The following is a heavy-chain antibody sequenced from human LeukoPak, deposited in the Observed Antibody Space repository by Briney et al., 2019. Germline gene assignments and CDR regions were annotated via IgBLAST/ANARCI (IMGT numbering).Heavy chain of an antibody. Sequence: GASVKVSCKASGGTFSSYAISWVRQAPGQGLEWMGGIIPIFGTANYAQKFQGRVTITADESTSTAYMELSSLRSEDTAVYYCARLHCSSTSCSDYWGQGTLVTVSS. CDR1: GGTFSSYA. V-gene: IGHV1-69*13. CDR2: IIPIFGTA. CDR3: ARLHCSSTSCSDY. J-gene: IGHJ4*02. D-gene: IGHD2-2*01.